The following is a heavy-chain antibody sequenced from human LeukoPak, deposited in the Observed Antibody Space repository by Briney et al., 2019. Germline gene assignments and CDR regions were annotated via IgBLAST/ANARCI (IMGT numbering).Heavy chain of an antibody. Sequence: GGSLRLSCVASGFIFSSYWVTWVRQAPGKGLEWVGNIKQDGSEKYYLDSVKGRFTISRDNAKNSLYLQMNSLRAEDTAVYYCAELGITMIGGVWGKGTTVTISS. V-gene: IGHV3-7*01. CDR2: IKQDGSEK. CDR3: AELGITMIGGV. D-gene: IGHD3-10*02. J-gene: IGHJ6*04. CDR1: GFIFSSYW.